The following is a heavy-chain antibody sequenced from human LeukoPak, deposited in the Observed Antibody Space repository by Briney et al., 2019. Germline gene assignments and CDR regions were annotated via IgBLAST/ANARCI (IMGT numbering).Heavy chain of an antibody. D-gene: IGHD3-10*01. CDR1: GSTFTGYY. CDR3: AREGAVRGRSPMGFTHY. V-gene: IGHV1-2*06. J-gene: IGHJ4*02. Sequence: ASVKVSCKASGSTFTGYYMHWVRQAPGQGLEWMGRINPNSGGTNYAQKFQGRVTMTRDTSISTAYMELSRLRSDDTAVYYCAREGAVRGRSPMGFTHYWGQGTLVTVSS. CDR2: INPNSGGT.